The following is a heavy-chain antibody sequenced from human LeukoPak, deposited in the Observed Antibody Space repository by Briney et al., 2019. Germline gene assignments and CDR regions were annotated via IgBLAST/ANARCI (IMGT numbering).Heavy chain of an antibody. CDR1: GYTFTSYY. CDR3: ARDPTDSGSYHTFDY. J-gene: IGHJ4*02. Sequence: GASVKVSCKASGYTFTSYYMHWVRQAPGQGLEWTGIINPSGGSTSYAQKFQGRVTMTRDTSTSSVYMELSSLRSEDTAVYYCARDPTDSGSYHTFDYWGQGTLVTVSS. CDR2: INPSGGST. D-gene: IGHD1-26*01. V-gene: IGHV1-46*01.